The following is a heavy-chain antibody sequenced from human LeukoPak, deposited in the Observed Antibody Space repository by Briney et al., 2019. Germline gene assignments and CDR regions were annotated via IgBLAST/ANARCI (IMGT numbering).Heavy chain of an antibody. CDR3: ARDPNLSIVVAGYQVGLFDY. D-gene: IGHD6-19*01. Sequence: GGSLRLSCAASGFTFSNSLMSWVRQAPGKGLEWVANIKQDGSEKYYVDSVKGRFTISRDNAKNSLYLQVNSLRAEDTAVYYCARDPNLSIVVAGYQVGLFDYWGQGTLVTVSS. CDR2: IKQDGSEK. J-gene: IGHJ4*02. CDR1: GFTFSNSL. V-gene: IGHV3-7*01.